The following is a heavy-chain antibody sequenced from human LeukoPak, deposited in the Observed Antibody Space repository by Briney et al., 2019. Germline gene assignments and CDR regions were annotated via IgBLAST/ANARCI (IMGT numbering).Heavy chain of an antibody. CDR3: AELGITMIGGV. V-gene: IGHV3-53*01. D-gene: IGHD3-10*02. CDR1: GFTVSNNY. CDR2: IYSGGRT. J-gene: IGHJ6*04. Sequence: GGSLRLSCALTGFTVSNNYMNWVRQAPGKALEWVSIIYSGGRTYYADSGKGRFTISRDIFKDTVYLQMNSLRAEDTAVYYCAELGITMIGGVWGKGTTVTISS.